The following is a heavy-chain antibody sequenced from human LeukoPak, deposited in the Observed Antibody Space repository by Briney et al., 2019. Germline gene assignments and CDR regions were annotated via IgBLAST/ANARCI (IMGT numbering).Heavy chain of an antibody. D-gene: IGHD4-17*01. CDR3: ANEIRPNDY. CDR2: ISISDDT. V-gene: IGHV3-23*01. Sequence: PGGSLRLSCAVSGFTFRSHAMTWVRQAPGKGLEWVSSISISDDTHYADSVKGRFTISRDKSKDTLYLEMNSLRVKDTAMYYCANEIRPNDYWGQGTLVTVSS. CDR1: GFTFRSHA. J-gene: IGHJ4*02.